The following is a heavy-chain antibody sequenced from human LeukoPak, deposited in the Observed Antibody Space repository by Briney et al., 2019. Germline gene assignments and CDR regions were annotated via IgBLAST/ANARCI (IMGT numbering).Heavy chain of an antibody. J-gene: IGHJ4*02. CDR2: ISSGGSYI. D-gene: IGHD1-26*01. V-gene: IGHV3-21*01. Sequence: GGSLRLSCAASGFTVITNYMSWVRQAPGKGLEWVSSISSGGSYIYYADSVKGRFTISRDNAKNSLYLQMNSLRAEDTAVYYCARREVGATLGDWGQGTLVTVSS. CDR1: GFTVITNY. CDR3: ARREVGATLGD.